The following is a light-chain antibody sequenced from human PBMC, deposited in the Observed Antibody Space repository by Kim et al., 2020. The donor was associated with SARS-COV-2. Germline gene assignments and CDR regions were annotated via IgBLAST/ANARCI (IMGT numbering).Light chain of an antibody. CDR2: SNI. Sequence: GQRVTISCSGSSSNIGSNPVNWYQQLPGTAPKLLIYSNIQRPSGVPDRFSGSKSGTSASLAISGLQSEDEADYYCEAWDDSLNGPVFGGGTQLTVL. J-gene: IGLJ3*02. CDR3: EAWDDSLNGPV. CDR1: SSNIGSNP. V-gene: IGLV1-44*01.